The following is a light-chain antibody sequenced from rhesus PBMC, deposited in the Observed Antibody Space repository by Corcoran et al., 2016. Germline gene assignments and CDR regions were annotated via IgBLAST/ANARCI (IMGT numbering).Light chain of an antibody. V-gene: IGKV6-47*02. J-gene: IGKJ4*01. CDR1: EGISNY. CDR3: QQGNKHPIT. CDR2: YAS. Sequence: DIVMTQSPAFVSVTPGEKVTITCQASEGISNYLHWYQQTPDQAPKLFSQYASQSISGVPSRFTGSGSGTDFTFTISSLEVEDAATYYCQQGNKHPITFGGGTKVEIK.